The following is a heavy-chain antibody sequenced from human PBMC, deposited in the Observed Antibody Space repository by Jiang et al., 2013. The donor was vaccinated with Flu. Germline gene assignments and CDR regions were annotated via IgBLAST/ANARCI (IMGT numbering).Heavy chain of an antibody. J-gene: IGHJ4*01. Sequence: TKSYADSVKGRFAVSRDNTRNSLYLQLNSLRDEDTAVYYCARDVSGIQDFDYWGQGTLISVSS. V-gene: IGHV3-48*02. D-gene: IGHD3-10*01. CDR3: ARDVSGIQDFDY. CDR2: TK.